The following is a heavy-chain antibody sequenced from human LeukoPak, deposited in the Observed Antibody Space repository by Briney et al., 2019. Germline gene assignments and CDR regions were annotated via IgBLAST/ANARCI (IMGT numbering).Heavy chain of an antibody. CDR3: ARAFGTTDAFDI. J-gene: IGHJ3*02. Sequence: PGGSLRLSCAASGFTFSSYTMNWVRQAPGKGLEWVSSISRSSSYIYDADSLKGRFTISRDNAKNSLYLQMNSLRVEDTAVYYCARAFGTTDAFDIWGQGTMVTVSS. CDR2: ISRSSSYI. D-gene: IGHD3/OR15-3a*01. V-gene: IGHV3-21*01. CDR1: GFTFSSYT.